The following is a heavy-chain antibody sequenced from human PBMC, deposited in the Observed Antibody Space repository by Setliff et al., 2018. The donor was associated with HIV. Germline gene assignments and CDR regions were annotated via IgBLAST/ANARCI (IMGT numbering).Heavy chain of an antibody. CDR1: GFSFGNYA. J-gene: IGHJ6*02. V-gene: IGHV3-23*01. D-gene: IGHD2-15*01. Sequence: GGSLRLSCAASGFSFGNYAMQWVRQAPVKGLEWVSAISGSGGGTYYADSVKGRFTISRDNSRDTLYLQMNSLRAEDTAVYYCAKTLPTLYPPHDYYFAMDVWGQGTTVTVSS. CDR3: AKTLPTLYPPHDYYFAMDV. CDR2: ISGSGGGT.